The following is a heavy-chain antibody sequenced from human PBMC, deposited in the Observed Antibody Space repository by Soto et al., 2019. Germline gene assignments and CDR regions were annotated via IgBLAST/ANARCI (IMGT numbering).Heavy chain of an antibody. D-gene: IGHD2-8*02. J-gene: IGHJ5*02. V-gene: IGHV1-3*01. Sequence: ASVKVSCKASGYTFTSYGIHWGRQAPGQSLEWMGWINVGNGNTEYSQRFQDRVTITRDTSASTVYMELTRLTSADTAVYYCARGRPGGGVKRSWFDPWGQGTLVTVSS. CDR1: GYTFTSYG. CDR3: ARGRPGGGVKRSWFDP. CDR2: INVGNGNT.